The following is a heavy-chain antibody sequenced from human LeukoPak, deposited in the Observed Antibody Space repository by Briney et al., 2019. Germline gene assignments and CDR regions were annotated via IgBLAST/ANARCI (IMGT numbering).Heavy chain of an antibody. CDR1: GFTFSSFA. D-gene: IGHD6-6*01. Sequence: GGSLRLSCAASGFTFSSFAMSWVRQAPGKGLEWGSVIYSGGSTYYADSVKGRFTISRDNSKNTLYLQMNSLRAEDTAVYYCARVDPRAYYFDYWGQGTLVTVSS. CDR2: IYSGGST. CDR3: ARVDPRAYYFDY. V-gene: IGHV3-53*01. J-gene: IGHJ4*02.